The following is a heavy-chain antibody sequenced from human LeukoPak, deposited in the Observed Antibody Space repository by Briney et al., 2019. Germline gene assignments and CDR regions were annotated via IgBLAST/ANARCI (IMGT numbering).Heavy chain of an antibody. CDR3: ARARGGSGSYGHFDS. D-gene: IGHD1-26*01. Sequence: PSETLSLTCTVSGDSISGYYWTWIRQPAGKGLEWIGRIYTSGSTNYNPSLKSRVTMSVDTSKNQFSLKMRSLTAADTVMYYCARARGGSGSYGHFDSWGQGTLVTVSS. V-gene: IGHV4-4*07. CDR1: GDSISGYY. CDR2: IYTSGST. J-gene: IGHJ4*02.